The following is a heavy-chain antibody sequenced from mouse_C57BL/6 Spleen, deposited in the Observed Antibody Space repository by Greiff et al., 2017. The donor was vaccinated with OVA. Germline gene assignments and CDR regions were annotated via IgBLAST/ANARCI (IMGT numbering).Heavy chain of an antibody. CDR1: GYTFTSYW. CDR2: INPSNGGT. D-gene: IGHD2-12*01. V-gene: IGHV1-53*01. Sequence: QVQLQQPGTELVKPGASVTLSCKASGYTFTSYWMHWVKQRPGQGLEWIGNINPSNGGTDYNEKFKSKATLTVDKSSSTAYMQLSSLTAEDAAVYYYARSVKLLLYYYAVDYWGQGTSVTVSS. J-gene: IGHJ4*01. CDR3: ARSVKLLLYYYAVDY.